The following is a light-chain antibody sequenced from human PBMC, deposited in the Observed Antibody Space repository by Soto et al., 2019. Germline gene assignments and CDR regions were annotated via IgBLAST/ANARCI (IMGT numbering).Light chain of an antibody. J-gene: IGLJ2*01. CDR3: QSYDSSLSGLGV. Sequence: QSVLTPPPSVSGAPGQRVTISCTGSSSNIGAGYDVHWYQQLPGTAPKLLIYGNSNRPSGVPDRFSGSKSGTSASLAITGLQAEDEADYYCQSYDSSLSGLGVFGGGTQLTVL. CDR2: GNS. CDR1: SSNIGAGYD. V-gene: IGLV1-40*01.